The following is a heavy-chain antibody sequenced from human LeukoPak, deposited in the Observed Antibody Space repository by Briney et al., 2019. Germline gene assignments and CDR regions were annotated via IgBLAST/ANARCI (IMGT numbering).Heavy chain of an antibody. CDR1: GGTFSGYA. CDR3: ARDPAGVTTSVSYFDY. Sequence: EASVKVSCKASGGTFSGYAISWVRQAPGQGLEWMGGIIPIFGTANYAQKFQGRVTITADESTSTAYMELSSLRSEDTAVYYCARDPAGVTTSVSYFDYWGQGTLVTVSS. CDR2: IIPIFGTA. J-gene: IGHJ4*02. D-gene: IGHD4-17*01. V-gene: IGHV1-69*01.